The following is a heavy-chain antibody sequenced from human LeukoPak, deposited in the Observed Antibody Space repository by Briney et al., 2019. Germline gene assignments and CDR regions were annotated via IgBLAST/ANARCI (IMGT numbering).Heavy chain of an antibody. D-gene: IGHD3-10*01. CDR2: IYHSGST. Sequence: PSQTLSLTCTVSGGSISSGGYYWSWIRQPPGKGLEWIGYIYHSGSTYYSPSLKSRVTISVDRSKNQFSLKLSSVTAADTAVYYCARSVWFGELFPFDYWGQGTLVTVSS. V-gene: IGHV4-30-2*01. CDR3: ARSVWFGELFPFDY. J-gene: IGHJ4*02. CDR1: GGSISSGGYY.